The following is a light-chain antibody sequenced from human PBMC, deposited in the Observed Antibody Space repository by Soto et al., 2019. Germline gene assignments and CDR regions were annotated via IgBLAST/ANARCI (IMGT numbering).Light chain of an antibody. Sequence: DIQMTQSPSTLSGSVGDSVTLTCRASQTISSWLAWYQQKPGEAPKLLIYKASTLKSGVPSRFSGSGSGTEFTLTISSLQPDDFATYYCQHYNSYSEAFGQGTKVDIK. V-gene: IGKV1-5*03. CDR2: KAS. CDR3: QHYNSYSEA. CDR1: QTISSW. J-gene: IGKJ1*01.